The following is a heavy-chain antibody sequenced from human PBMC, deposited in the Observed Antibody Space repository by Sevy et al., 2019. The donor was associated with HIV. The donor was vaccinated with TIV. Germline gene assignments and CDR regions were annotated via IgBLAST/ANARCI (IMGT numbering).Heavy chain of an antibody. V-gene: IGHV3-43D*03. Sequence: GGSLRLSCAASGFTFDDYAMHWVRQAPGKGLEWVSLISWDGGSTYYADSVKGRFTISRDNSKNSLYLQMNSLRAEDTALYYCAKGRWVKSEYYDSSGVFDYWGQGTLVTVSS. CDR2: ISWDGGST. D-gene: IGHD3-22*01. J-gene: IGHJ4*02. CDR1: GFTFDDYA. CDR3: AKGRWVKSEYYDSSGVFDY.